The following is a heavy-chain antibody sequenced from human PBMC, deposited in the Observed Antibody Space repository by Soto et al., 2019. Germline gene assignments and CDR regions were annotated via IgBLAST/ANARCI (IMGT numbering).Heavy chain of an antibody. Sequence: EVQLVESGGGLVQPGGSLRLSCAASGFTFSSYAMHWGRQAPGKGLEYVSAIISNGGSTYYANSVKGRFSISRDNSKNTLYLQMGSLRAEDMAVYYCARDRWLQIDYWGQGTLVTVSS. V-gene: IGHV3-64*01. D-gene: IGHD5-12*01. CDR3: ARDRWLQIDY. J-gene: IGHJ4*02. CDR2: IISNGGST. CDR1: GFTFSSYA.